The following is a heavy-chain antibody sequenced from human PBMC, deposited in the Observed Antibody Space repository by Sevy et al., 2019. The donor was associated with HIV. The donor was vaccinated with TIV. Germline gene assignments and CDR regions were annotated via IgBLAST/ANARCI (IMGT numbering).Heavy chain of an antibody. CDR2: ISYDGSNK. CDR1: GFTFSSYA. CDR3: ARDSWEYCSSTSCYDPNYYYYGMDV. J-gene: IGHJ6*02. V-gene: IGHV3-30*04. D-gene: IGHD2-2*01. Sequence: GGSLRLSCAASGFTFSSYAMHWVRQAPGKGLEWVAVISYDGSNKYYADSVKGRFTISRDNSKNTLYLQMNSLGAEDTAVYYCARDSWEYCSSTSCYDPNYYYYGMDVWGQGTTVTVSS.